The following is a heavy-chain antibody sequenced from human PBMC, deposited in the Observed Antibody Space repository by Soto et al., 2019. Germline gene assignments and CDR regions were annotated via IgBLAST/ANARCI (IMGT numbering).Heavy chain of an antibody. V-gene: IGHV1-69*01. CDR1: GGTFSSYA. D-gene: IGHD3-22*01. CDR3: ARGRTNYYGSSGYYPSLDY. CDR2: IIPIFGTA. Sequence: QVQLVQSGAEVKKPGSSVKVSCKASGGTFSSYAISWVRQAPGQGLEWMGGIIPIFGTANYAQKFQGRVKSPADESTSKAYMELSRLRSEDTAVYYCARGRTNYYGSSGYYPSLDYWGQGTLVTVSS. J-gene: IGHJ4*02.